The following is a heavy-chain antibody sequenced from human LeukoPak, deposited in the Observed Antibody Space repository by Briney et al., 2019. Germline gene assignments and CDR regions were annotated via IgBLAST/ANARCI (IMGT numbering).Heavy chain of an antibody. CDR1: GGSFSGYY. CDR2: INHSGST. J-gene: IGHJ4*02. V-gene: IGHV4-34*01. Sequence: PSETLSLTCAVYGGSFSGYYWSWSRQPPGKGLEWIGEINHSGSTNYNPSLKSRVTISVDTSKNQFSLKLSSVTAADTAVYYCARVATISPFDYWSQGTLVTVSS. D-gene: IGHD5-12*01. CDR3: ARVATISPFDY.